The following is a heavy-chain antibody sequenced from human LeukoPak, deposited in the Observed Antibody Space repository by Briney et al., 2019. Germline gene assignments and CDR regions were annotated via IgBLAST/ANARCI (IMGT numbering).Heavy chain of an antibody. J-gene: IGHJ4*02. CDR2: INPSGGST. V-gene: IGHV1-46*01. CDR3: AREDDILTGYYNSYFDY. CDR1: GYTFTSYY. D-gene: IGHD3-9*01. Sequence: ASVKVSCKASGYTFTSYYMHWVRQAPGQGLEWMGIINPSGGSTSYAQKFQGRVTMTRDMSTSTVYMELSSLRSEDTAVYYCAREDDILTGYYNSYFDYWGQGTLVTVSS.